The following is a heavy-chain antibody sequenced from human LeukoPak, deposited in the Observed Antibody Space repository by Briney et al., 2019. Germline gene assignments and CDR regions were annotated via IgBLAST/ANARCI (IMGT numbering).Heavy chain of an antibody. CDR1: GFTFSSYG. CDR3: AKVTFVAGSLYYFDY. J-gene: IGHJ4*02. Sequence: GGSLRLSCAASGFTFSSYGMHWVRQAPGKGLEWVAFIRYDGSNKYYADSVKGRFTISRDNSKNTLYLQMNSLRAEDTAVYYCAKVTFVAGSLYYFDYWGQGTLVTVSS. CDR2: IRYDGSNK. D-gene: IGHD6-19*01. V-gene: IGHV3-30*02.